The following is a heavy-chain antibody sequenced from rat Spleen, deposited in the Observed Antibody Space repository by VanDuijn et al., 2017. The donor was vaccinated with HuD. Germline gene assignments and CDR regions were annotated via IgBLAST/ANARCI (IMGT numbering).Heavy chain of an antibody. V-gene: IGHV5-31*01. CDR1: GFTFNNYW. J-gene: IGHJ1*01. D-gene: IGHD1-2*01. Sequence: EVQLVESGGGLVQPGRSLKLSCVASGFTFNNYWMTWIRQAPGKGLEWVASITNTGGSTYYPDSVKGRFTISRDNAKSTLYLQMNSLRSEDTATYYCTRDSYYSSYIYPSWYFDFWGPGTMVTVSS. CDR2: ITNTGGST. CDR3: TRDSYYSSYIYPSWYFDF.